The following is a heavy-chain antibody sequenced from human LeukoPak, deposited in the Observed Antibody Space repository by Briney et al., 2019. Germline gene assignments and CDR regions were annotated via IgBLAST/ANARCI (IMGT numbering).Heavy chain of an antibody. CDR3: ARVVGAGYYGMDV. V-gene: IGHV3-13*01. CDR1: GFTFSRYD. J-gene: IGHJ6*02. Sequence: TGGSLRLSCAASGFTFSRYDVHWVRQAAGEGLEWVSAIGVAGDTYYPGSVKGRFTISRENAKNSLYLQMNSLRAEDTAVYYCARVVGAGYYGMDVWGQGTTVTVSS. CDR2: IGVAGDT. D-gene: IGHD1-26*01.